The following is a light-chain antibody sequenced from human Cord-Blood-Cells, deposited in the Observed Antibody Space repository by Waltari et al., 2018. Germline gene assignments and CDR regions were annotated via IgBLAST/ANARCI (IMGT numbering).Light chain of an antibody. CDR3: QSADSSGTYVV. CDR2: KDS. V-gene: IGLV3-25*02. J-gene: IGLJ2*01. CDR1: ALPKQS. Sequence: SYELTQPPSVSVSPGQTARLTCSGDALPKQSAYWYQQKPGKAPVLVIYKDSERPSGIPERFSGSSSGTTVTLTISGVQAEDEADYYCQSADSSGTYVVFGGGTKLTVL.